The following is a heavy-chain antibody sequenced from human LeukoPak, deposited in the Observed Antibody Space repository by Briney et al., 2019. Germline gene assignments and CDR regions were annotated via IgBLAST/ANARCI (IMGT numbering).Heavy chain of an antibody. CDR3: ARDLEGILGSHGYDY. CDR1: GGTFSSYA. D-gene: IGHD3-16*01. Sequence: GASVKVSCKASGGTFSSYAISWVRQAPGQGLEWMGGIIPIFGTANYAQKFQGRVTITTDESTSTAYMELSSLRSEDTAVYYCARDLEGILGSHGYDYWGQGTLVTVSS. CDR2: IIPIFGTA. V-gene: IGHV1-69*05. J-gene: IGHJ4*02.